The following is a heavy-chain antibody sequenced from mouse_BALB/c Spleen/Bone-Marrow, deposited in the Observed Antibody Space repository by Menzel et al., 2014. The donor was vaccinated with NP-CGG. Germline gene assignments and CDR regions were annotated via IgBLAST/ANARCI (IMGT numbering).Heavy chain of an antibody. V-gene: IGHV3-8*02. Sequence: EVKLLESGPSLVKPSQTLSLTCSVTGDSITGGYWHWIRKLPGNKLECMGYISYRGTTYYNPSLKSRISVTRDTSKDQYYLELNSVAAEDTATYYCARTGFFDVWCAGTTVTVSS. CDR3: ARTGFFDV. CDR2: ISYRGTT. CDR1: GDSITGGY. J-gene: IGHJ1*01.